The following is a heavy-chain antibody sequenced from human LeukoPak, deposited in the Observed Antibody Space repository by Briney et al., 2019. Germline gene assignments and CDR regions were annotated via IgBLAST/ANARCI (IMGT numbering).Heavy chain of an antibody. D-gene: IGHD3-22*01. J-gene: IGHJ4*02. CDR2: IYYSGST. Sequence: PSETLSLTCTVSGGSISSGGYYWSWIRQHPGTGLEWIGYIYYSGSTYYNPSLKSRVTISVDTSKNQFSLKLSSVTAADTAVYYCAREGYYDSSGYSDYWGQGTLVTVSS. CDR3: AREGYYDSSGYSDY. V-gene: IGHV4-31*03. CDR1: GGSISSGGYY.